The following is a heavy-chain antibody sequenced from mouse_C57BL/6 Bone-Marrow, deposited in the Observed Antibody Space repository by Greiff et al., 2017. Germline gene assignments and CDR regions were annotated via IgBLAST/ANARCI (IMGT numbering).Heavy chain of an antibody. CDR1: GFSLTSYG. V-gene: IGHV2-6*01. Sequence: VQVVESGPGLVAPSQSLSITCTVSGFSLTSYGVDWVRQSPGKGLEWLGVIWGVGSTNYNSALKSKLSISKDNSKSQVFLKMSSLQTDDTAMYYCARNWDSYAMDYWGQGTSVTVSS. CDR3: ARNWDSYAMDY. D-gene: IGHD4-1*01. CDR2: IWGVGST. J-gene: IGHJ4*01.